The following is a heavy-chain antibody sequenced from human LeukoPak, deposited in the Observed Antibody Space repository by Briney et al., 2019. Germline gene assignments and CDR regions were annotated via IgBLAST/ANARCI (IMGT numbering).Heavy chain of an antibody. CDR1: GGSISSSSYY. CDR3: ARVSSGGRYDY. V-gene: IGHV4-39*07. J-gene: IGHJ4*02. D-gene: IGHD6-25*01. Sequence: SETLSLTCTVSGGSISSSSYYWGWIRQPPGKGLEWIGSIYYSRSTYYNPSLKSRVTISVDTSKNQFSLNLSSVTAADTAVYYCARVSSGGRYDYWGRGTLVTVSS. CDR2: IYYSRST.